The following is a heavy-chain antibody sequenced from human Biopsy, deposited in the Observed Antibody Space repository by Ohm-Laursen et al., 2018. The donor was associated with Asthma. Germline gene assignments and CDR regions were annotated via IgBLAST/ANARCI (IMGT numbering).Heavy chain of an antibody. J-gene: IGHJ6*02. CDR2: KYNRGST. Sequence: TLSLTCFVTGGSISSGDYFWVWIRQAPGKGLEWIGYKYNRGSTHYNPSLKSRVILSVDTSKNQFSLNLSSATAADTAVYFCARASTAQFYYEMDVWGQGTTVTVSS. CDR3: ARASTAQFYYEMDV. V-gene: IGHV4-30-4*01. CDR1: GGSISSGDYF. D-gene: IGHD5-24*01.